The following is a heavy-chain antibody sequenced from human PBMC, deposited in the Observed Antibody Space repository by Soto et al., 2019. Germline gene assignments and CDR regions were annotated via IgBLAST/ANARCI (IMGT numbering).Heavy chain of an antibody. V-gene: IGHV3-33*01. D-gene: IGHD3-10*01. J-gene: IGHJ4*02. CDR2: IWYDASNK. CDR1: GLTFSSYG. CDR3: ARDYGSGMDC. Sequence: QVQLVESGGGVVQPGRSLRLSCAASGLTFSSYGMHWVRQAPGKGLEWVALIWYDASNKYYVDSVKGRFTISRDNSKNTPYLQMNSLRAEDTAVYYCARDYGSGMDCWGQGTLVTVSS.